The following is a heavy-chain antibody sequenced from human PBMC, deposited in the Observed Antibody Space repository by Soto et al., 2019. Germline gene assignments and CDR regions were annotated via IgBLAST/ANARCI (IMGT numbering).Heavy chain of an antibody. CDR3: ASQRYFDY. J-gene: IGHJ4*02. V-gene: IGHV5-51*01. CDR2: IYPGDSNI. Sequence: GESLKISCHASGYIFHNYWIGWVRQMPGKGLEWLGIIYPGDSNIRYNPSFQGQVTISADKSLSTTYLHWSSLKASDTAMYYCASQRYFDYWGQGTLVTVYS. CDR1: GYIFHNYW.